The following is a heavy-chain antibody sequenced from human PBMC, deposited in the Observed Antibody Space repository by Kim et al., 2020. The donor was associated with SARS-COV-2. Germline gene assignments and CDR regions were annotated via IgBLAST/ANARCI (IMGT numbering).Heavy chain of an antibody. V-gene: IGHV3-30*04. CDR1: GFTFSSYA. CDR2: ISYDGSNK. Sequence: GGSLRLSCAASGFTFSSYAMHWVRQAPGKGLEWVAVISYDGSNKYYADSVKGRFTISRDNSKNTLYLQMNSLRAEDTAVYYCARDYYGSGRGAFDIWGQG. J-gene: IGHJ3*02. CDR3: ARDYYGSGRGAFDI. D-gene: IGHD3-10*01.